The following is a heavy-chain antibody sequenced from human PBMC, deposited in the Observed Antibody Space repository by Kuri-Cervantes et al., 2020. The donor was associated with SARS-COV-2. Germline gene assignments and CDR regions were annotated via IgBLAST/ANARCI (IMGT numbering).Heavy chain of an antibody. V-gene: IGHV4-30-4*01. CDR2: IYYSGST. J-gene: IGHJ6*02. CDR1: GGFISSGDYY. Sequence: LRLSCTVSGGFISSGDYYWSWLRQPPWKGLEWIGYIYYSGSTYYNPSLKSRVTISVDRSKNQFSLKLSSVNAADTAVYYCARGVDRKEIYYYYYGMDVWGQGTTVTVSS. CDR3: ARGVDRKEIYYYYYGMDV. D-gene: IGHD2-15*01.